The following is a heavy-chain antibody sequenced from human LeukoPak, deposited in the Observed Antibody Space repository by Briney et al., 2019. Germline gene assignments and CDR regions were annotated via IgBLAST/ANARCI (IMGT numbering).Heavy chain of an antibody. D-gene: IGHD6-6*01. CDR3: ARLIAARHPLGFDP. Sequence: SETLSLTCTVSSGSISSGTYYWSWIRQPAGKGLEWIGRIYHSGSTYYNPSLKSRVTISVDTSKNQFSLKLSSVTAADTAVYYCARLIAARHPLGFDPWGQGTLVTVSS. V-gene: IGHV4-61*02. CDR2: IYHSGST. CDR1: SGSISSGTYY. J-gene: IGHJ5*02.